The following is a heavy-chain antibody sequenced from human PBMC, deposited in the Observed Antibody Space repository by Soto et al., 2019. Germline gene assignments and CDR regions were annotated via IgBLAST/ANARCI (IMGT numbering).Heavy chain of an antibody. CDR2: ISAYNGNT. CDR1: GYTFTSYG. V-gene: IGHV1-18*01. CDR3: ARVLYGSGSYITGYYYYYMDV. Sequence: ASVKVSCKASGYTFTSYGISWVRQAPGQGLEWMGWISAYNGNTNYAQKLQGRVTMTTDTSTSTAYMELRSLRSDDTAVYYCARVLYGSGSYITGYYYYYMDVWGKGTTVTVSS. J-gene: IGHJ6*03. D-gene: IGHD3-10*01.